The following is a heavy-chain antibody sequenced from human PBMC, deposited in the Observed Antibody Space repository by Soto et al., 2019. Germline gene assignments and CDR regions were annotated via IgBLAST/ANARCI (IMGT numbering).Heavy chain of an antibody. Sequence: SETLSLTCTVSNDSISPYYWSWIRQPPGKGLEWIGFIYYSGSTTYNPSLKSRVTISVATSKNQFSLKLNSMTAADTAVYYCARHNYGSGSTYFDYWGQGTLVTVSS. CDR2: IYYSGST. J-gene: IGHJ4*02. CDR1: NDSISPYY. D-gene: IGHD3-10*01. V-gene: IGHV4-59*08. CDR3: ARHNYGSGSTYFDY.